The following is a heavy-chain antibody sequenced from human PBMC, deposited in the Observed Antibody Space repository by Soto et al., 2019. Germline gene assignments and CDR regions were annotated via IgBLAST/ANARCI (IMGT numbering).Heavy chain of an antibody. CDR3: ARSTIYCSGGSCPGGYYYYYYYMGV. D-gene: IGHD2-15*01. CDR1: GGTFSSYT. J-gene: IGHJ6*03. V-gene: IGHV1-69*02. CDR2: IIPILGIA. Sequence: ASVKVSCKASGGTFSSYTISWVRQAPGQGLEWMGRIIPILGIANYAQKFQGRVTITADKSTSTAYMELSSLRSEDTAVYYCARSTIYCSGGSCPGGYYYYYYYMGVWGKGTTVTVSS.